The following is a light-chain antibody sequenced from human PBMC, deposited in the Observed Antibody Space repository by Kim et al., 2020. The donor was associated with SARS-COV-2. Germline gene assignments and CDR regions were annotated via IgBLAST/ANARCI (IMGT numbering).Light chain of an antibody. CDR3: QAWDSSTPVV. CDR2: QGS. CDR1: KLGDKY. Sequence: SYELTQPPSVSVSPGQTASITCSGDKLGDKYACWYQQKPGQSPVLVIYQGSKRPSGIPERFSGSNSGNTATLTISGTQAMDEADYYCQAWDSSTPVVFGG. J-gene: IGLJ2*01. V-gene: IGLV3-1*01.